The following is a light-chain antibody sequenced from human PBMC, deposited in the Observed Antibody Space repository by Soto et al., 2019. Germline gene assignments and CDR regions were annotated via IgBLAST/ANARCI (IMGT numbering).Light chain of an antibody. J-gene: IGKJ5*01. CDR2: DAS. V-gene: IGKV3-20*01. CDR1: PSVTNY. Sequence: EIVLTQSPATLSLSPGERATLSCRASPSVTNYLAWYQQKPGQAPRLLIYDASSRATGIPDRFSGSGSGTDFTITISRLEPEDFAVYYCQRYGTSPPITFGQGTRLEI. CDR3: QRYGTSPPIT.